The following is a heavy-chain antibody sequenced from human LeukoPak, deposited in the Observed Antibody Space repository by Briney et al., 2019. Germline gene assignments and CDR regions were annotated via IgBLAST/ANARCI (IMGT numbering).Heavy chain of an antibody. CDR3: ARVGTPYYDFWSGYDDY. CDR1: GYTFTSYD. Sequence: ASVKVSCKASGYTFTSYDINWVRQATGQGLEWMGWMNPNSGNTGYAQKFQGRVTVTRNTSISTAYMELSSLRSEDTAVYYCARVGTPYYDFWSGYDDYWGQGTLVTVSS. D-gene: IGHD3-3*01. CDR2: MNPNSGNT. V-gene: IGHV1-8*01. J-gene: IGHJ4*02.